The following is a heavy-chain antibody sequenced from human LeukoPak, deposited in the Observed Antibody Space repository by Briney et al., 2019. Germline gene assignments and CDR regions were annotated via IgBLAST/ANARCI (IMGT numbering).Heavy chain of an antibody. CDR3: ARSLVTIFGVVNLENNNWLDP. D-gene: IGHD3-3*01. Sequence: SSETLSLTCTVSGGSISSYYWSWIRQPPGKGLEWIGYIYYSGSTNYNPSLKSRVTISVDTSKNQFSLKLSSVTAADTAVYYCARSLVTIFGVVNLENNNWLDPWGQGTLVTVSS. CDR2: IYYSGST. V-gene: IGHV4-59*08. J-gene: IGHJ5*02. CDR1: GGSISSYY.